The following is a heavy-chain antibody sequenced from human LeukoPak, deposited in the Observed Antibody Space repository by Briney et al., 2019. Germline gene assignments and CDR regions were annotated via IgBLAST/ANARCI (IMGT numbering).Heavy chain of an antibody. V-gene: IGHV4-38-2*02. J-gene: IGHJ3*02. CDR1: FYSISSGYY. CDR3: ARHIRITMIVVVIRANAFDI. D-gene: IGHD3-22*01. Sequence: SETLSLTCTVSFYSISSGYYWSWIRQPPGNGLEWIGEINHSGSTNYNPSLKSRVTISVDTSKNQFSLKLSSVTAADTAVYYCARHIRITMIVVVIRANAFDIWGQGTMVTVSS. CDR2: INHSGST.